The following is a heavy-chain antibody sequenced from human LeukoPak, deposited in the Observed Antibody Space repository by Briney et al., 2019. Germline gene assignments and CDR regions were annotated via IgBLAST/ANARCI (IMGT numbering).Heavy chain of an antibody. CDR2: IYTSGST. D-gene: IGHD3-9*01. CDR1: GGSISSGSYY. Sequence: PSQTLSLTCTVSGGSISSGSYYWSWIRQPAGKGLEWIGRIYTSGSTNYNPSLKSRVTISVDTSKNQFSLKLSSVTAADTAVYYCARSDILTGYGFDPWGQGTLVTVSS. V-gene: IGHV4-61*02. CDR3: ARSDILTGYGFDP. J-gene: IGHJ5*02.